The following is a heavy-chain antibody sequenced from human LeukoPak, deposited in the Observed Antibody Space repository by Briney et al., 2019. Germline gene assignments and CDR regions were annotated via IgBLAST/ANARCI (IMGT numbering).Heavy chain of an antibody. V-gene: IGHV1-2*02. D-gene: IGHD3-10*01. Sequence: ASVKVSCKASGYTFTGYYMHWVRQAPGQGLEWMGWINPNSGGTNYAQKFQGRVTMTRDTSISTAYMELSRLRSDDTAVYYCERVGQRLWFGEFPFDYWGQGTLVTVSS. J-gene: IGHJ4*02. CDR3: ERVGQRLWFGEFPFDY. CDR1: GYTFTGYY. CDR2: INPNSGGT.